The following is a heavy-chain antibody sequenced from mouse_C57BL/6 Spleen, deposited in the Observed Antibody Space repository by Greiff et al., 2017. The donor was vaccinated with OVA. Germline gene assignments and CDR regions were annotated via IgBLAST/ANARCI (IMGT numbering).Heavy chain of an antibody. CDR1: GYAFTNYL. CDR3: ARSMMVTTYHWYFDV. D-gene: IGHD2-3*01. V-gene: IGHV1-54*01. Sequence: QVQLKESGAELVRPGTSVKVSCKASGYAFTNYLIEWVKQRPGQGLEWIGVINPGSGGTNYNEKFKGKATLTADKSSSTAYMQLSSLTSEDSAVYVCARSMMVTTYHWYFDVWGTGTTVTVSS. J-gene: IGHJ1*03. CDR2: INPGSGGT.